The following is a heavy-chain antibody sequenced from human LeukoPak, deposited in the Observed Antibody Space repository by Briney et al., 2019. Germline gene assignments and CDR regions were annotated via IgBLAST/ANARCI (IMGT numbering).Heavy chain of an antibody. CDR2: INHSGST. Sequence: PSETLSLTCAVYGGSFSGYYWSWIRQPPGKGLEWIGEINHSGSTNYNSSLKSRVTISVDTSKNQFSLKLSSVTAADTAVYYCARARITVGGYNWFDPWGQGTLVTVSS. V-gene: IGHV4-34*01. CDR3: ARARITVGGYNWFDP. D-gene: IGHD2-2*01. J-gene: IGHJ5*02. CDR1: GGSFSGYY.